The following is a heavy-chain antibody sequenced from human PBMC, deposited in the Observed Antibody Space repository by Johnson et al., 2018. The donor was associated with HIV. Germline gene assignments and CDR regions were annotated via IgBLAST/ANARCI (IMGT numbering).Heavy chain of an antibody. D-gene: IGHD4-23*01. CDR2: ISYDGTNK. CDR3: AEDTGGNSGNDAFGI. Sequence: QVQLVESGGGGVQPGRSLRLSCAASGFTFSDYGMHWVRQAPGKGLEWVADISYDGTNKYYVDSVKGRFTISRDNSKNTLYLQMNGLRTADTAVYYCAEDTGGNSGNDAFGIWGQGTLGTVSS. CDR1: GFTFSDYG. V-gene: IGHV3-30*18. J-gene: IGHJ3*02.